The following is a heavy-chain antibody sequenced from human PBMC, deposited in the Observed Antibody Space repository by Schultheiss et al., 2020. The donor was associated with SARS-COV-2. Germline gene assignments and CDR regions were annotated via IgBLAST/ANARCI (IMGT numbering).Heavy chain of an antibody. J-gene: IGHJ6*02. V-gene: IGHV4-34*01. Sequence: ETLSLTCTVSGGSISSYYWSWIRQPPGKGLEWIGEINHSGSTNYNPSLKSRVTISVDTSKNQFSLKLSSVTAADTAVYYCARDIHYYYYGMDVWGQGTTVTVSS. CDR2: INHSGST. CDR1: GGSISSYY. CDR3: ARDIHYYYYGMDV.